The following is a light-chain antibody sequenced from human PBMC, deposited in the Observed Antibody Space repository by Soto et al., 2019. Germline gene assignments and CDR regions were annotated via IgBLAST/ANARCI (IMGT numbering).Light chain of an antibody. CDR3: QHYGDSSWT. J-gene: IGKJ1*01. V-gene: IGKV3-20*01. CDR1: QSVSSY. Sequence: EIVLARSPGTLSLSPVEIAGVAVRASQSVSSYLAWYQQKPGQAPRLLIFGTSNRAPGTSDRFSGSGSGTDFTLTISRLEPEDVAVYYCQHYGDSSWTVGQGTKVDIK. CDR2: GTS.